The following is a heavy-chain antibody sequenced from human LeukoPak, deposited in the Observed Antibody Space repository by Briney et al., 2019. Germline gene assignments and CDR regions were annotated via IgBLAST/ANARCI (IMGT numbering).Heavy chain of an antibody. Sequence: GVSLTLLCSASGFTFSSYSVIGLRQSPGKALEWVSAISGSGGSTYYADSVKGRFTISRDNSKNTLYLQMNSLRAEDTAVYYCAKERWHNPDSLDYWGQGTLVTVSS. CDR2: ISGSGGST. CDR1: GFTFSSYS. D-gene: IGHD5-24*01. CDR3: AKERWHNPDSLDY. J-gene: IGHJ4*02. V-gene: IGHV3-23*01.